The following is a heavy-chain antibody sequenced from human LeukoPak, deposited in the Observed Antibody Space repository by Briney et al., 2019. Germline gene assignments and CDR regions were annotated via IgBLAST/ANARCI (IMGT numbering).Heavy chain of an antibody. D-gene: IGHD3-22*01. CDR2: IYSGGST. CDR1: GFTVSSNY. CDR3: ARDLDYYDSSGYYGDY. Sequence: GGSLRLSCAASGFTVSSNYMSWVRQAPGKGLEWVSVIYSGGSTYYADSVKGRFTISRDNSKNTLYLQMNSLRAEDTAVYYRARDLDYYDSSGYYGDYWGQGTLVTVSS. V-gene: IGHV3-66*02. J-gene: IGHJ4*02.